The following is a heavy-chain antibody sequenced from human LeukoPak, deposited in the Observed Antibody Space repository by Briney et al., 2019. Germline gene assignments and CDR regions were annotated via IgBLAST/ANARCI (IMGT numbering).Heavy chain of an antibody. CDR2: INHSGST. V-gene: IGHV4-34*01. D-gene: IGHD4-17*01. J-gene: IGHJ4*02. Sequence: SETLSLTCAVYGGSFSGYYWSWIRQPPGKGLEWIGEINHSGSTNYNPSLKSRVTISVDTSKNQFSLKLSSVTAADTAVYYRASYGDYVGYFDYWGQGTLVTVSS. CDR3: ASYGDYVGYFDY. CDR1: GGSFSGYY.